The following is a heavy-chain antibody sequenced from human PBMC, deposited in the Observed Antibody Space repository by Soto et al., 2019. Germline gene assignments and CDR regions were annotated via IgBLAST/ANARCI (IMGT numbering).Heavy chain of an antibody. J-gene: IGHJ6*02. CDR2: ISGSGGST. V-gene: IGHV3-23*01. CDR3: AKDHMDSSSWYLSYYYYGMDV. CDR1: GFTFSSYA. D-gene: IGHD6-13*01. Sequence: GGSLRLSCAASGFTFSSYAMSWVRQAPGKGLEWVSAISGSGGSTYYADSVKGRFTISRDNSKNTLYLQMNSLRAEDTAVYYCAKDHMDSSSWYLSYYYYGMDVWGQGTTVTVSS.